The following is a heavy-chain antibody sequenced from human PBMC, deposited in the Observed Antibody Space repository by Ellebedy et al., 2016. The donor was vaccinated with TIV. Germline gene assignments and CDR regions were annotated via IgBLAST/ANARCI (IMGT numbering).Heavy chain of an antibody. CDR2: ISYDGSNK. CDR3: ASHYGSGSYYSEFRGMDV. V-gene: IGHV3-30-3*01. J-gene: IGHJ6*02. D-gene: IGHD3-10*01. Sequence: GGSLRLSCAASGFTFSSDAMHWVRQAPGKGLEWVAVISYDGSNKYYADSVKGRFTISRDNSKNTLYLQMNSLRAEDTAVYYCASHYGSGSYYSEFRGMDVWGQGTTVTVSS. CDR1: GFTFSSDA.